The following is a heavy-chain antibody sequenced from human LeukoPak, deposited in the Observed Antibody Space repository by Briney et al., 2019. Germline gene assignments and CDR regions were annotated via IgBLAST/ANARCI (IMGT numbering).Heavy chain of an antibody. CDR3: TTDESSITMIVVVPDY. Sequence: GGSLRLSCAASGFNFLNGWMSWVRRAPGKGLEWVGRIKSKTDGGTTDYAAPVKGRFTISRDDSKNTLYLQMNSLKTEDTAVYYCTTDESSITMIVVVPDYWGQGTLVTVSS. J-gene: IGHJ4*02. CDR2: IKSKTDGGTT. CDR1: GFNFLNGW. D-gene: IGHD3-22*01. V-gene: IGHV3-15*01.